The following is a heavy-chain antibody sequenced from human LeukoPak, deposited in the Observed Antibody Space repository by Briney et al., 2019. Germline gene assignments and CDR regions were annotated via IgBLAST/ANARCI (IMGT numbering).Heavy chain of an antibody. CDR3: ARDLGDYYYDSSGYYYYYGMDV. Sequence: GGSLRLSCAASGFTVSSNYMSWVRQAPGKGLEWVSVIYSGGSTYYADSVKGRFTISRDNSKNTLYLQMNSLRAEDTAVYYCARDLGDYYYDSSGYYYYYGMDVWGQGTTVTVSS. CDR2: IYSGGST. CDR1: GFTVSSNY. J-gene: IGHJ6*02. D-gene: IGHD3-22*01. V-gene: IGHV3-66*01.